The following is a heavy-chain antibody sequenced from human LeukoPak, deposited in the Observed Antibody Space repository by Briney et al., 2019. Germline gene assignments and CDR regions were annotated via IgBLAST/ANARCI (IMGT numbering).Heavy chain of an antibody. V-gene: IGHV3-74*01. CDR3: ARGEYYYDSSGPNYFDY. Sequence: GGSLRLSCAASGFTFSSYWMHWVRQAPGKGLVWVSRINSDGSSTSYADSVKGRFTISRDNAKNTLYLQMNSLRAEDTAVYYCARGEYYYDSSGPNYFDYWGQGTLVTVSS. CDR1: GFTFSSYW. CDR2: INSDGSST. J-gene: IGHJ4*02. D-gene: IGHD3-22*01.